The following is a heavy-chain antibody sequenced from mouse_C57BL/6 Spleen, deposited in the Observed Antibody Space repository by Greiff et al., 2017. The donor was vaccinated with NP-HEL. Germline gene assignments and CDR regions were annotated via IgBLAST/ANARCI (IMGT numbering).Heavy chain of an antibody. CDR1: GYTFTDYY. D-gene: IGHD2-3*01. V-gene: IGHV1-26*01. Sequence: VQLQQSGPELVKPGASVKISCKASGYTFTDYYMNWVKQSHGKSLEWIGDINPNNGGTSYNQKFKGKATLTVDKSSSTAYMELRSLTSEDSAVYYCARSSDGYYPLFAYWGQGTLVTVSA. CDR2: INPNNGGT. J-gene: IGHJ3*01. CDR3: ARSSDGYYPLFAY.